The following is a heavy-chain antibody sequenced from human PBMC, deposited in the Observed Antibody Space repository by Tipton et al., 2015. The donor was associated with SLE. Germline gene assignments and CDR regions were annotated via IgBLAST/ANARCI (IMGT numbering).Heavy chain of an antibody. Sequence: TLSLTCTVSGGSISSHYWSWIRQPPGKGLEWIGYIYYSGSTNYNPSLKSRVTISVDTSKNQFSLKLSSVTAADTAVYYCAREVTTSLDDYYYMDVWGKGTTVTVSS. CDR2: IYYSGST. V-gene: IGHV4-59*11. D-gene: IGHD4-17*01. J-gene: IGHJ6*03. CDR3: AREVTTSLDDYYYMDV. CDR1: GGSISSHY.